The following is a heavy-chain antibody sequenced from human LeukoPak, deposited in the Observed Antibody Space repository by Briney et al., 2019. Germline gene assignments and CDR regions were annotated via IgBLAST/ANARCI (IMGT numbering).Heavy chain of an antibody. Sequence: ASVKVSCKASGYTFTGYYMHWVRQAPGQGLEWMGIINPSGGSTSYAQKFQGRATMTRDMSTSTVYMELSGLRSEDTAVYYCARAVRVYAKAPYFDYWGQGTLVTVSS. CDR2: INPSGGST. V-gene: IGHV1-46*01. CDR1: GYTFTGYY. D-gene: IGHD2-8*01. CDR3: ARAVRVYAKAPYFDY. J-gene: IGHJ4*02.